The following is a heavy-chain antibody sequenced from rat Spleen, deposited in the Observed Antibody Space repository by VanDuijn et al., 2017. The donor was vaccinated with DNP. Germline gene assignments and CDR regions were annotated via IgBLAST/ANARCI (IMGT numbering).Heavy chain of an antibody. CDR2: INTGGSNT. J-gene: IGHJ4*01. D-gene: IGHD1-10*01. Sequence: EVQLVESGGGLVQPGRSLKLSCAASGFTFSKYGMAWVRQTPTKGLEWVASINTGGSNTFYRDSVKGRFTISRDNAQSTLYLQMDSLRSEDTATYYCARHRTTSPYYYVMDAWGQGASVTVSS. CDR3: ARHRTTSPYYYVMDA. V-gene: IGHV5S13*01. CDR1: GFTFSKYG.